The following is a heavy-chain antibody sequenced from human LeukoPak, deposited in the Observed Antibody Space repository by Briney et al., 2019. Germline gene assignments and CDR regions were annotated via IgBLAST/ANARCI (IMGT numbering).Heavy chain of an antibody. Sequence: PSETLSLTCAVYGGSFSGYYWSWIRQPPGKGLEWIGEINHSGSTNYNPSLKSRVTISVDTSKNQFSLKLSSVTAADTAVYYCARARGESCSSTSCYKFDPWGQGTLVTVSS. CDR1: GGSFSGYY. D-gene: IGHD2-2*01. CDR2: INHSGST. V-gene: IGHV4-34*01. J-gene: IGHJ5*02. CDR3: ARARGESCSSTSCYKFDP.